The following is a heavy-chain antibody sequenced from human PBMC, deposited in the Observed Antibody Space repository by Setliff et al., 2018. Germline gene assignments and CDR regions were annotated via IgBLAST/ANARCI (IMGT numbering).Heavy chain of an antibody. J-gene: IGHJ6*02. D-gene: IGHD2-2*02. V-gene: IGHV1-69*13. CDR1: GDTFSSYA. CDR3: ARDSRVLVPTAIEGSYYYYGMDV. Sequence: ASVKVSCKASGDTFSSYAISWVRQAPGQGLEWMGGIIPIFGTANYAQKFQGRVTITADESTSTAYMELSSLRSEDTAVYYCARDSRVLVPTAIEGSYYYYGMDVWGQGTTVTVSS. CDR2: IIPIFGTA.